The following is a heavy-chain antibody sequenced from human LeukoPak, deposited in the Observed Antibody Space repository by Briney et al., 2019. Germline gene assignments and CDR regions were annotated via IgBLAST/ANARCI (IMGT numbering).Heavy chain of an antibody. CDR3: ARARGGIAAAGRRAFDAFDI. CDR2: INPNSGGT. J-gene: IGHJ3*02. V-gene: IGHV1-2*02. Sequence: GASVKVSCKASGYTFAGYYMHWVRQAPGQGLEWMGWINPNSGGTNYAQKFQGRVTMTRDTSISTAYMELSRLRSDDTAVYYCARARGGIAAAGRRAFDAFDIWGQGTMVTVSS. CDR1: GYTFAGYY. D-gene: IGHD6-13*01.